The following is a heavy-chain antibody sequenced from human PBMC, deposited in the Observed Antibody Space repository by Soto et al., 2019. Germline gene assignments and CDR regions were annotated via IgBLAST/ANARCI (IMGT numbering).Heavy chain of an antibody. V-gene: IGHV4-59*08. CDR2: TDYSGNT. CDR3: ARAVGDPLYYLDY. J-gene: IGHJ4*02. D-gene: IGHD6-19*01. Sequence: QVQLQESGPGLVRPSETLSLTCTVSSDSISSYYWIWIRQSPGKGLEWIRYTDYSGNTNYNPSLKSRVNISGDTSKNQFSLRLSSVTAADTAVYYCARAVGDPLYYLDYWGQGTLVTVSS. CDR1: SDSISSYY.